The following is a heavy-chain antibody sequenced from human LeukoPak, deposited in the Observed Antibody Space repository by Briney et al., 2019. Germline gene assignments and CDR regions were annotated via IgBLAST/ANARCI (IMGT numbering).Heavy chain of an antibody. Sequence: PGGSLRLSCAASGFTFSSYAMSWVRQAPGKGLEWVSAISGSGGSTYYADSVKGRFTISRDNAKNSLYLQMNSLRAEDTAVYYCARDGYYCSGGSCYSGVDYWGQGTLVTVSS. CDR2: ISGSGGST. V-gene: IGHV3-23*01. D-gene: IGHD2-15*01. CDR1: GFTFSSYA. J-gene: IGHJ4*02. CDR3: ARDGYYCSGGSCYSGVDY.